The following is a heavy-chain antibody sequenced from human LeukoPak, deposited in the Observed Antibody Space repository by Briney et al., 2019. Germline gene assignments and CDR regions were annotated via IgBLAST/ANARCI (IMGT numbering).Heavy chain of an antibody. V-gene: IGHV4-31*03. Sequence: SQTLSLTCTVSGGSISSGGYYWSWIRQHPGKGLEWIGYIYYSGSTYYNPSLKSRVTISVDTSKNQFSLKLSSVTAADTAVYYCARDRVTTMTKGYFDLWAVAPWSLSPQ. D-gene: IGHD4-17*01. J-gene: IGHJ2*01. CDR2: IYYSGST. CDR3: ARDRVTTMTKGYFDL. CDR1: GGSISSGGYY.